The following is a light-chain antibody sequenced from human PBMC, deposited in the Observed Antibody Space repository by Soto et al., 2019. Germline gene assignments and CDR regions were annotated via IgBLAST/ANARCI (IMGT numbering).Light chain of an antibody. V-gene: IGKV1-5*01. Sequence: DIQMTQSPSSLSASVGDRVTITCRASQSISSWLAWYQQKPGKAPKLLIYDASSLESGVPSRFSGSGSGTEFTLTISSLQPDDFATYYCQKYNSYLWTFGQGTKGDIK. CDR3: QKYNSYLWT. CDR2: DAS. J-gene: IGKJ1*01. CDR1: QSISSW.